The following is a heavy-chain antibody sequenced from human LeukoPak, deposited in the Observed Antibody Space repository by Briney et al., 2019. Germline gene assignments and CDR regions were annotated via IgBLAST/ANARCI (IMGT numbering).Heavy chain of an antibody. V-gene: IGHV1-58*01. D-gene: IGHD6-13*01. CDR2: IVVGSDNT. CDR3: AAPYSSTWFDY. CDR1: GFTFTSRSA. J-gene: IGHJ4*02. Sequence: GTSVKVSCKASGFTFTSRSAVQWVRPARGQRLEWIGWIVVGSDNTNYAQKFQERVTITRDMSTSTAYMELSSLRSEDTAVYYCAAPYSSTWFDYWGQGTLVTVSS.